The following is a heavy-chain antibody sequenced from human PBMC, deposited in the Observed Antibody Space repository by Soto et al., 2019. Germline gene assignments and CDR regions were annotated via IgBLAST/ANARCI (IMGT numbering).Heavy chain of an antibody. CDR1: GGTFSSYA. D-gene: IGHD3-16*01. Sequence: SVKVSCKASGGTFSSYAISWVRQAPGQGLEWMGGIIPIFGTANYAQKFQGRVTITADKSTSTAYMELSSLRSEDTAVYYCALWVHKGTMGYWGQGTLVTVSS. J-gene: IGHJ4*02. CDR2: IIPIFGTA. CDR3: ALWVHKGTMGY. V-gene: IGHV1-69*06.